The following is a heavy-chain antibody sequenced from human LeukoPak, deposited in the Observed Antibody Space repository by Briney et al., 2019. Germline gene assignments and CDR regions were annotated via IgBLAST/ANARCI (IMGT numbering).Heavy chain of an antibody. J-gene: IGHJ4*02. V-gene: IGHV3-23*01. CDR2: ISTTSLNA. D-gene: IGHD2-15*01. CDR3: GRDGGNRWFDF. CDR1: GFTFSSYA. Sequence: GGSLRLSCAASGFTFSSYAMNWVPEAPGKGLQWVSVISTTSLNAYYADTVKGRFTMSRDNSKNKRYLRMSSLRVDDTAVYYCGRDGGNRWFDFWGQGTLVTVSS.